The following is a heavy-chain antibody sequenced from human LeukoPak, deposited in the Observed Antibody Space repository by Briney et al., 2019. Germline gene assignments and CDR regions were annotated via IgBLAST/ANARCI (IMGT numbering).Heavy chain of an antibody. CDR1: GGSINSYY. CDR3: ARELIYDYGDYFDY. Sequence: PSETLSLTCTVSGGSINSYYWSWIRQPPGKGLEWIGYIYYSGSTNYNPSLKSRVTISVDTSKNQFSLKLSSVTAADTAVYYCARELIYDYGDYFDYWGQGTLVTVSS. CDR2: IYYSGST. V-gene: IGHV4-59*01. D-gene: IGHD4-17*01. J-gene: IGHJ4*02.